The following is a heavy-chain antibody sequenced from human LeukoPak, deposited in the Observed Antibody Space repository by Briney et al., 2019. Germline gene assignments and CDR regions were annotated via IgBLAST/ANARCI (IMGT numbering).Heavy chain of an antibody. V-gene: IGHV4-34*01. Sequence: SETLSLTFAVYGGSFSGYYWSWIRQPPGKGLEWIGEINHSGSTNHNPSLKSRVTISVDTSKNQFSLKLSSVTAADTAVYYCAGGYCSGGSCYSGELDYWGQGTLVTVSS. J-gene: IGHJ4*02. CDR2: INHSGST. D-gene: IGHD2-15*01. CDR1: GGSFSGYY. CDR3: AGGYCSGGSCYSGELDY.